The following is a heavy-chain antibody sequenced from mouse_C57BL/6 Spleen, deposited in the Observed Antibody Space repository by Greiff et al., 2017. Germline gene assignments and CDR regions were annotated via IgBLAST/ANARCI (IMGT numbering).Heavy chain of an antibody. CDR2: ISSGSSTI. J-gene: IGHJ4*01. D-gene: IGHD2-2*01. Sequence: EVHLVESGGGLVKPGGSLKLSCAASGFTFSDYGMHWVRQAPEKGLEWVAYISSGSSTIYYADTVKGRFTISRDNAKNTLFLQRTSLRSEDTAMYCCARDYGYDGLDYWGQGTSVTGSS. CDR3: ARDYGYDGLDY. CDR1: GFTFSDYG. V-gene: IGHV5-17*01.